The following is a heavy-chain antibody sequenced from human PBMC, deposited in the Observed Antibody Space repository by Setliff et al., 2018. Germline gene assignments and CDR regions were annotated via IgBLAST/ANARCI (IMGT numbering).Heavy chain of an antibody. D-gene: IGHD3-22*01. CDR1: GYILNSYG. V-gene: IGHV1-18*01. J-gene: IGHJ4*02. CDR3: ARINFYVSSGYYYASDY. Sequence: ASVKVSCKASGYILNSYGVSWVRQAPGQGLEWMGWISSYNNDVTNYLQRFQDRVTMTTDTSTSAAYMELRSLRSDDTAVYYCARINFYVSSGYYYASDYWGQGTLVTVSS. CDR2: ISSYNNDVT.